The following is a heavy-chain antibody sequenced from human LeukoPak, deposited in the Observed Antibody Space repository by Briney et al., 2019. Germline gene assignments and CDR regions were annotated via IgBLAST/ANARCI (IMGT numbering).Heavy chain of an antibody. CDR3: ARALWFGERGYYFDY. D-gene: IGHD3-10*01. V-gene: IGHV1-2*02. J-gene: IGHJ4*02. CDR1: GYTFTGYY. CDR2: INPNSGGT. Sequence: ASVKVSCKASGYTFTGYYMHWVRQAPGQGLEWMGWINPNSGGTNYAQKLQGRVTMTRHTSISTAYMELSRLRSDDTAVYYCARALWFGERGYYFDYWGQGTLVTVSS.